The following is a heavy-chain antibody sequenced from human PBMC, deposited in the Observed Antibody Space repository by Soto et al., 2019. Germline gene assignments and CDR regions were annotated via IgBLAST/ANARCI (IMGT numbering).Heavy chain of an antibody. V-gene: IGHV3-33*01. Sequence: QVQLVESGGGVVQPGRSLRLSCAASGFTFSSYGMHWVRQAPGKGLEWVAVIWYDGSNKYYADSVKGRFTISRDNSKNTLYLQMNSLRAEDTAVYYCARDIQYQEFDYWGQGPLVTVSS. D-gene: IGHD2-2*01. CDR2: IWYDGSNK. J-gene: IGHJ4*02. CDR1: GFTFSSYG. CDR3: ARDIQYQEFDY.